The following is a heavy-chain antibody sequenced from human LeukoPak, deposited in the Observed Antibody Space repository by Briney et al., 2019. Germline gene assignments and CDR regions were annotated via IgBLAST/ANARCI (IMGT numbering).Heavy chain of an antibody. CDR1: GGSISSSSYY. Sequence: SETLSLTCTVSGGSISSSSYYWGWIRQPPGTGLEWLGSVYYSGSTYYNPSLKSRVTISVDTSKNQFSLKLSSVTPADTAVYYCATQNISSSWYYFDYWGQGTLVTVSS. CDR3: ATQNISSSWYYFDY. V-gene: IGHV4-39*01. J-gene: IGHJ4*02. CDR2: VYYSGST. D-gene: IGHD6-13*01.